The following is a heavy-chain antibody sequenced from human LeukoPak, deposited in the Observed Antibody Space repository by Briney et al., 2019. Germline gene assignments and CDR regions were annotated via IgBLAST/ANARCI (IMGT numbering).Heavy chain of an antibody. D-gene: IGHD5-18*01. J-gene: IGHJ3*02. V-gene: IGHV1-2*02. Sequence: ASVKVSCKASGYTFTGYYMHWVRQAPGQGLEWMGWINPNSGGTNYAQKFQGRVTMTRDTSISTAYMELSRLRSDDTAVYYCARADLKTWIQLWGAFDIWGQGTMVTVSS. CDR2: INPNSGGT. CDR3: ARADLKTWIQLWGAFDI. CDR1: GYTFTGYY.